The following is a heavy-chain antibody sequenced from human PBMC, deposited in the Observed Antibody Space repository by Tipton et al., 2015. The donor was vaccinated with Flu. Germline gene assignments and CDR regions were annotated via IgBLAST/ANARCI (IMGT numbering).Heavy chain of an antibody. Sequence: SLRLSCAASGFTFDNYAMSWVRQAAGKGLEWVSGITGSDTFYADSVRGRFTLFGDNSRTILYLQMNSLRVEDTAVYYCARDHSRSPTAIDQEHFDVWGQGTTVTVSS. V-gene: IGHV3-23*01. J-gene: IGHJ3*01. CDR3: ARDHSRSPTAIDQEHFDV. D-gene: IGHD1/OR15-1a*01. CDR2: ITGSDT. CDR1: GFTFDNYA.